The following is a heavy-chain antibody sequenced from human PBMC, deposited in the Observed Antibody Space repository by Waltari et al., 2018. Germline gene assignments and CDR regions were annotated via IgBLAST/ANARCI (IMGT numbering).Heavy chain of an antibody. CDR1: GYTFTSYD. V-gene: IGHV1-8*01. D-gene: IGHD6-6*01. J-gene: IGHJ6*03. CDR3: ARGSSSSSTPLFYYYYYYMDV. Sequence: QVQLVQSGAEVKKPGASVKVSCKASGYTFTSYDINWVRQATGQGREWMGWMNPNSGNTGYAQKFQGRVTMTRNTSISTAYMELSSLRSEDTAVYYCARGSSSSSTPLFYYYYYYMDVWGKGTTVTVSS. CDR2: MNPNSGNT.